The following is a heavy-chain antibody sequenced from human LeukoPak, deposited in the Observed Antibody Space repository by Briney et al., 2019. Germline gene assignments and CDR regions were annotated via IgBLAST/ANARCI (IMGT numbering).Heavy chain of an antibody. D-gene: IGHD3-3*01. CDR2: INHSGST. Sequence: SETLSLTCAVYGGSFSGYYWSWIRQPPGKGLEWIGEINHSGSTNYNPSLKSRVTISVDTSKNQFPLKLSSVTAADTAVYYCARHYDFWSGSDYWGQGTLVTVSS. V-gene: IGHV4-34*01. J-gene: IGHJ4*02. CDR1: GGSFSGYY. CDR3: ARHYDFWSGSDY.